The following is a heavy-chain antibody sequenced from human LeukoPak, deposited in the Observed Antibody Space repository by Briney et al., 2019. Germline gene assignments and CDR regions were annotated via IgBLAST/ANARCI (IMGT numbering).Heavy chain of an antibody. D-gene: IGHD1-1*01. CDR2: IIPIFGTA. CDR3: ARGPTGYNWNDVSLRGYYYYYMDV. V-gene: IGHV1-69*13. CDR1: GGTFGSYA. J-gene: IGHJ6*03. Sequence: ASVKVSCKASGGTFGSYAISWVRQAPGQGLEWMGGIIPIFGTANYAQKFQGRVTITADESTSTAYMELSSLISEDTAVYYCARGPTGYNWNDVSLRGYYYYYMDVWGKGTTVTVSS.